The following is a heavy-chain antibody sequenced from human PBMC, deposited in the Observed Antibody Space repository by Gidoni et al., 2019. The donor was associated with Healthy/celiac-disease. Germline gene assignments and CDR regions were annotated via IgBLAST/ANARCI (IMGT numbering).Heavy chain of an antibody. Sequence: EVQLVESGGGLIQPGGSLRLSCAASGFTVSSNYMSWVRQAPGKGLEWVSVIYSGGSTYYADAVKGRFTISRDKYKNTLYLQMNSLRAEDTAVYYCAREYSGSAIDYWGQGTLVTVSA. CDR2: IYSGGST. CDR3: AREYSGSAIDY. J-gene: IGHJ4*02. D-gene: IGHD1-26*01. V-gene: IGHV3-53*01. CDR1: GFTVSSNY.